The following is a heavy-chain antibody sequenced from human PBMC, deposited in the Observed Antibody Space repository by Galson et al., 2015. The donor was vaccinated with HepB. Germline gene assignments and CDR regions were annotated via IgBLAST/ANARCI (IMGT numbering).Heavy chain of an antibody. CDR1: GGSFSDYY. Sequence: SETLSLTCGLYGGSFSDYYWSWIRQPPGKGLEWIGEIYRSGSTTYNPSLKSRITISVDTSKNQLSLRLRSVTAADTAVYYCGRRNKWELPLYWGQGTLVTVSS. CDR3: GRRNKWELPLY. J-gene: IGHJ4*02. CDR2: IYRSGST. D-gene: IGHD1-26*01. V-gene: IGHV4-34*01.